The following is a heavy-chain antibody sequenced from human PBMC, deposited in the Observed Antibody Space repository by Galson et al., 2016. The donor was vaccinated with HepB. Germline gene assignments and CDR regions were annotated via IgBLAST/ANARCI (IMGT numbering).Heavy chain of an antibody. CDR1: GDSVSSNSVT. D-gene: IGHD6-6*01. J-gene: IGHJ5*02. Sequence: CAISGDSVSSNSVTWHWIRQSPSRGLEWLGRKYFRSKWYNDYAVSVKSRITINPDTSKNQFSLQLNSATPEDTAMYYCARGSSSSSLDWFDPWGQGTLVTVSS. V-gene: IGHV6-1*01. CDR2: KYFRSKWYN. CDR3: ARGSSSSSLDWFDP.